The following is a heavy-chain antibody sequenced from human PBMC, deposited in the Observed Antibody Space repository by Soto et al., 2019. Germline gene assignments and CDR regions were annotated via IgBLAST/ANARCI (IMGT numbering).Heavy chain of an antibody. Sequence: QVQLVQSGAEVKKPGSSVKVSCKASGGTFSSYTISWVRQAPGQGLEWMGSIIPILGIANYAQKFQARVTITAAQSTSTAYMELGSLRSEDTAVYYCARASGGCSSTSCYAFDYWGQGTLVTVSS. CDR3: ARASGGCSSTSCYAFDY. D-gene: IGHD2-2*01. CDR1: GGTFSSYT. CDR2: IIPILGIA. J-gene: IGHJ4*02. V-gene: IGHV1-69*02.